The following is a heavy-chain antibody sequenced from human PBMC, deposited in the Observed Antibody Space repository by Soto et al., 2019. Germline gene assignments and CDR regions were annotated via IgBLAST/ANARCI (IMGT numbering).Heavy chain of an antibody. CDR3: ARGLVVGSDY. CDR1: GYTFTSYD. Sequence: ASVKASCKACGYTFTSYDLNSVRQATGQGLEWKGWMNPNSGNTGYAQKFQGRVTMTRNTSIRTAYMELSSLRSEDTAVYYCARGLVVGSDYWGQGTLVTVSS. D-gene: IGHD2-15*01. J-gene: IGHJ4*02. CDR2: MNPNSGNT. V-gene: IGHV1-8*01.